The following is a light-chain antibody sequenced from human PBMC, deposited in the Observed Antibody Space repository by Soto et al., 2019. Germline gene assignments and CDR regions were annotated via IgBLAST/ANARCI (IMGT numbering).Light chain of an antibody. J-gene: IGKJ5*01. CDR2: GAS. CDR3: QQRSNWPIT. V-gene: IGKV3D-20*02. Sequence: EIVLTQSPGTLSLSPGERATLSCRASQSVSSNYLAWYQQKPGQAPSLLISGASNRATGIPDRFSGSGSGTDFTLTISRLEPEDFAVYYCQQRSNWPITFGQGTRLEIK. CDR1: QSVSSNY.